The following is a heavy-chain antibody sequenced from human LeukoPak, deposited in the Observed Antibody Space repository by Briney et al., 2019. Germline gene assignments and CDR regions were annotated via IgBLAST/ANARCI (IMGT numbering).Heavy chain of an antibody. CDR3: ARDPDSSGYYSMGYYGMDV. D-gene: IGHD3-22*01. CDR2: INPSGGST. CDR1: GYTFTSYY. Sequence: ASVKVSCKASGYTFTSYYMHWVRQAPGQGLEWMGIINPSGGSTSYAQKFQGRVTMTRDTSTSTVYMELCSLRSEDTAVYYSARDPDSSGYYSMGYYGMDVWGQGTTVTVSS. J-gene: IGHJ6*02. V-gene: IGHV1-46*01.